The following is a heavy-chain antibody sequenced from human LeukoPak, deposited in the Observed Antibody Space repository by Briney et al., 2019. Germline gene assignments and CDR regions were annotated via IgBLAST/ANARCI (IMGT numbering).Heavy chain of an antibody. J-gene: IGHJ4*02. CDR2: INPNSGGT. V-gene: IGHV1-2*06. CDR3: ARGSLDDSSNGDY. Sequence: ASVKVSCKASGYTFTGYYMHWVRQAPGQGLEWMGRINPNSGGTNYAQKFQGRVTMTRDTSISTAYMELRSLRSDDTAVYYCARGSLDDSSNGDYWGQGTLVTVSS. CDR1: GYTFTGYY. D-gene: IGHD3-22*01.